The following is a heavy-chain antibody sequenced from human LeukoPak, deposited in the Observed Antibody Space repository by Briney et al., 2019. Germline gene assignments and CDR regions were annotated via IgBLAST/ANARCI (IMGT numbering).Heavy chain of an antibody. J-gene: IGHJ4*02. CDR2: IYYSGST. CDR1: GGSISSSSYY. D-gene: IGHD3-22*01. Sequence: PSQTLALTCTVAGGSISSSSYYWGWIRQPPGKGLEWIGSIYYSGSTYYNPSLKSRVTISVDTSKNQFSLNLSSVTAADTAVYYCARRASGYGLYWGQGSLVTVSS. CDR3: ARRASGYGLY. V-gene: IGHV4-39*01.